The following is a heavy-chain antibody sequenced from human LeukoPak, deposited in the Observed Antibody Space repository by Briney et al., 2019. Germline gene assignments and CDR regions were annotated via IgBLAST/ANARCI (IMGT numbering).Heavy chain of an antibody. D-gene: IGHD2-2*01. J-gene: IGHJ6*02. CDR3: ARVSSNPYYYGMDV. V-gene: IGHV4-34*01. CDR2: INHSGST. CDR1: GGSFSGNY. Sequence: SETLSLTCAVYGGSFSGNYWSWIRQPPGKGLEWIGEINHSGSTNYNPSLKSRVTISVDTSKNQFSLKLSSVTAADTAVYYCARVSSNPYYYGMDVWGQGTTVTVSS.